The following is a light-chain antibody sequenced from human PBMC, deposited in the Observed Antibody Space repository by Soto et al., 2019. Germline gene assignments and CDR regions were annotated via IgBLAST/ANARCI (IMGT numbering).Light chain of an antibody. CDR3: MQALQTHRT. J-gene: IGKJ1*01. CDR2: LGS. CDR1: QSLLHSNGYNY. V-gene: IGKV2-28*01. Sequence: EIVLTHSPLSLPVTPGEPASISCRSSQSLLHSNGYNYLDWYLQKPGQSPQLLIYLGSNRASGVPDRFSGSGSGTDFTLKISRVKAEDVGVYYCMQALQTHRTFGQGTKVDIK.